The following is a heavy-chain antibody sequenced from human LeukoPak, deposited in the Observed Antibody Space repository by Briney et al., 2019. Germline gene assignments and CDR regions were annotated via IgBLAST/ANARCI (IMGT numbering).Heavy chain of an antibody. CDR1: GGTFSSYA. CDR3: AREASDYGVGLDY. D-gene: IGHD4-17*01. CDR2: IIPIFGTA. V-gene: IGHV1-69*06. Sequence: SLKVSCKASGGTFSSYAISWVRQAPGQGLEWIGGIIPIFGTANYAQKFQGRVTITADKSTSTAYMELSSLRSEDTAVYYCAREASDYGVGLDYWGQGTLVTVSS. J-gene: IGHJ4*02.